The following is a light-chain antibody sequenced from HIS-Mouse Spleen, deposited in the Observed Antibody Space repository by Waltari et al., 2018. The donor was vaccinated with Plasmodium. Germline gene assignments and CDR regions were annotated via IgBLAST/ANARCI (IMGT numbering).Light chain of an antibody. CDR2: GAS. J-gene: IGKJ2*01. Sequence: IQMTQSPSAMSASVGDRATIPCRASQGISNYLAWFQQKPGKVPKRLIYGASSLKSGVPSRFSGSGSGTEFTLTISSLQPEDFATYYCLQHNSYPMYTFGQGTKLEIK. V-gene: IGKV1-17*03. CDR3: LQHNSYPMYT. CDR1: QGISNY.